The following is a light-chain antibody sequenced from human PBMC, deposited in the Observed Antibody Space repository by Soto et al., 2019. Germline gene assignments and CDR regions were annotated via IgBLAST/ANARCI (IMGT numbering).Light chain of an antibody. CDR1: SSDVGGYNY. CDR3: SSYPSSSTYV. Sequence: QSVLTQPASVSGSPGQSIAISCTGTSSDVGGYNYVSWYQQHPGKAPKLMVYDANDRPSGVSDRFSGSKSGNTASLTISGLQAEDEADYYCSSYPSSSTYVFGTGTKVTVL. J-gene: IGLJ1*01. V-gene: IGLV2-14*01. CDR2: DAN.